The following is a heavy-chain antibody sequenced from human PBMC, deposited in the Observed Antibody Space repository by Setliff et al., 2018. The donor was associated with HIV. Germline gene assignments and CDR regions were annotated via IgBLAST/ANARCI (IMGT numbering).Heavy chain of an antibody. CDR3: VRLNTFILYTDY. Sequence: SETLSLTCTVSYYSIRSEYYWGWVRQPPGKGLEWIGSLYQSGSAYYNPSLKSRVTMSVDTSKDQFSLRLRSVTAADTAVYYCVRLNTFILYTDYWGQGILVTVPS. CDR2: LYQSGSA. D-gene: IGHD3-16*01. CDR1: YYSIRSEYY. V-gene: IGHV4-38-2*02. J-gene: IGHJ4*02.